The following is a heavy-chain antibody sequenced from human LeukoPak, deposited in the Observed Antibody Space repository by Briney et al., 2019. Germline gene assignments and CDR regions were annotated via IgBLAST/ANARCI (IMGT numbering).Heavy chain of an antibody. D-gene: IGHD4-17*01. CDR2: IYYSGST. J-gene: IGHJ4*02. Sequence: SETLTLTCTVSGGSISSSSYYWGWIRQPPGKGLEWIGSIYYSGSTYYNPSLKSRVTISVDTSKNQFSLKLSSVTAADTAVYYCARLDMTTLNFDYWGQGTLVTVSS. V-gene: IGHV4-39*01. CDR1: GGSISSSSYY. CDR3: ARLDMTTLNFDY.